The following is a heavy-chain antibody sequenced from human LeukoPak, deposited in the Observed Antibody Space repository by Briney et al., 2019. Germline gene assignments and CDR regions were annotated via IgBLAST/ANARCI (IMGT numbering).Heavy chain of an antibody. CDR3: AKERNSGWYSPFDF. V-gene: IGHV3-23*01. D-gene: IGHD6-13*01. CDR1: GFTFNSYA. Sequence: PGGSLRLSCAASGFTFNSYAMSWVRQAPGEGLDWVSGISGSGINTYYADSVMGRFTISRDNSKNTLYLQLNSLRVEDTAVYYCAKERNSGWYSPFDFWGLGTLVTVSS. J-gene: IGHJ4*02. CDR2: ISGSGINT.